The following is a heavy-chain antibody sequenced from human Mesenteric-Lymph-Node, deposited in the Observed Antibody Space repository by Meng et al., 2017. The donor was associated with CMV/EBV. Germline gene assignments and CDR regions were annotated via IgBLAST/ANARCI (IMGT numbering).Heavy chain of an antibody. J-gene: IGHJ2*01. D-gene: IGHD3-10*01. CDR3: ARRNMVRGVVNWYFDL. Sequence: YGGSFNGYYRNWIRQPPEKGLEWIGEINHSGSTNYNPSLKSRATISVDTSKNQFSLKLSSVTAADTAVYYCARRNMVRGVVNWYFDLWGRGILVTVSS. CDR1: GGSFNGYY. V-gene: IGHV4-34*01. CDR2: INHSGST.